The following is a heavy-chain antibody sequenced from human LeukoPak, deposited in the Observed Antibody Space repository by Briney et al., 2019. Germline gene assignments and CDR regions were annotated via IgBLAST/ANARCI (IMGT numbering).Heavy chain of an antibody. CDR1: GFTFSSYA. CDR2: ISSNGGST. CDR3: VKDSSGPFSNFDY. Sequence: GGSLRLSCSASGFTFSSYAMHWVRQAPGKGLEYVSAISSNGGSTYYADPVKGRFTISRDNSKNTLYLQMSSLRAEDTAVYYCVKDSSGPFSNFDYWGQGTLVTVSS. D-gene: IGHD6-19*01. J-gene: IGHJ4*02. V-gene: IGHV3-64D*06.